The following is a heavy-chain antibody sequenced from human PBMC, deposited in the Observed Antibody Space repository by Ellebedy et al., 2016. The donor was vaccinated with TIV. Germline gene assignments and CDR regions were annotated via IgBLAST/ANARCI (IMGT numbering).Heavy chain of an antibody. Sequence: MPSETLSLTCTVSGGSISSGGYYRSWIRQHPGKGLEWIGYIYYSGSTNYNPSLQSRVTISVDTSKNQFSLKLTSVTAADTAVYYCARVVWQLPVSYAFDIWGQGTMVTVSS. CDR2: IYYSGST. D-gene: IGHD2-15*01. CDR1: GGSISSGGYY. V-gene: IGHV4-61*08. J-gene: IGHJ3*02. CDR3: ARVVWQLPVSYAFDI.